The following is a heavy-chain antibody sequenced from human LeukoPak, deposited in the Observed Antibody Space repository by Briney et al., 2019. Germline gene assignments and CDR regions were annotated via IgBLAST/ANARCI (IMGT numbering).Heavy chain of an antibody. CDR2: IKQDGSDK. J-gene: IGHJ4*02. V-gene: IGHV3-7*01. CDR1: GFTFCGYW. Sequence: GGSLRLSCAGSGFTFCGYWMSWGRQAPGKGLEWVANIKQDGSDKYYVDSVKGRLTISRDNAKNSLPLQMNSLRAEDTGVYYCTRNEVWGQGTLVTVSS. CDR3: TRNEV. D-gene: IGHD1-1*01.